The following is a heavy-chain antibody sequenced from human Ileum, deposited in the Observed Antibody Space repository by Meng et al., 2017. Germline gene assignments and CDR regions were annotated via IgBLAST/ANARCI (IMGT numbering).Heavy chain of an antibody. Sequence: ASVKVSCKSSGYTFTNYFIHWVRQAPGQGLEWMGFINPSDGSTTYAQKLQGRISMARDTSTTTVYMELSSLRSEDTAVYYCAKNMVRGIINSHFDYWGQGTLVTVSS. CDR3: AKNMVRGIINSHFDY. J-gene: IGHJ4*02. CDR2: INPSDGST. CDR1: GYTFTNYF. D-gene: IGHD3-10*01. V-gene: IGHV1-46*03.